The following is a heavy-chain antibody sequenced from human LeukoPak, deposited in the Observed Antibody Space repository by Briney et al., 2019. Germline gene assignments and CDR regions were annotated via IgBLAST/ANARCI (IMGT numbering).Heavy chain of an antibody. Sequence: PGGSLRLSCAASGFTFSRFGMHWVRQAPGKGLEWVALISYDGSNEYYADSVKGRFTISRDNAKNSLYLQMNSLRPEDTAIYYCARGAPYRDSDDYWGQGTLVTVSS. CDR2: ISYDGSNE. D-gene: IGHD1-26*01. V-gene: IGHV3-30*03. CDR3: ARGAPYRDSDDY. J-gene: IGHJ4*02. CDR1: GFTFSRFG.